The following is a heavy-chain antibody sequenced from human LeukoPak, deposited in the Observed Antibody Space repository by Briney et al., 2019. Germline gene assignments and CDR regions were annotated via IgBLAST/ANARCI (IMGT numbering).Heavy chain of an antibody. CDR2: INHSGST. CDR1: GDSVNSYY. D-gene: IGHD6-13*01. J-gene: IGHJ4*02. V-gene: IGHV4-34*01. CDR3: ARVVSRAAAAPMFDY. Sequence: SETLSLTCTVSGDSVNSYYWSWIRQPPGKGLEWIGEINHSGSTNYNPSLKSRVTISVDTSKNQFSLKLSSVTAADTAVYYCARVVSRAAAAPMFDYWGQGTLVTVS.